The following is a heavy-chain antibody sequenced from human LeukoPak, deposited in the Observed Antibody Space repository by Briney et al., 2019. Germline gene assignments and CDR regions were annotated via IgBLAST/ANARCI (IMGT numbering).Heavy chain of an antibody. V-gene: IGHV3-23*01. J-gene: IGHJ4*02. CDR1: GFTFSSYA. Sequence: GGSLRLSCAASGFTFSSYAMSWVRQAPGKGLEWVSAISGSGGSTYYADSVKGRFTISRDNSKNTLYLQTDSLRPEDTAVYYCARGYCTNGICSPGDYWGQGTLVTVSS. CDR3: ARGYCTNGICSPGDY. CDR2: ISGSGGST. D-gene: IGHD2-8*01.